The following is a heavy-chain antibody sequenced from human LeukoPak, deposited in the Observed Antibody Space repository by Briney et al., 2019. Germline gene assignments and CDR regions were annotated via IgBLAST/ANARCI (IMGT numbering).Heavy chain of an antibody. CDR1: GFSFSFYS. V-gene: IGHV3-21*01. CDR2: ISSTSTFI. J-gene: IGHJ6*03. Sequence: KSGGSLRLSCAASGFSFSFYSLNWVRQAPGKGLEWVSSISSTSTFIYYADSVKGRFIISRDNAKDSLYLHMNSLRAEDTAMYYCARDLKYGDSYYYYIDVWGKGTTVTVSS. D-gene: IGHD4-17*01. CDR3: ARDLKYGDSYYYYIDV.